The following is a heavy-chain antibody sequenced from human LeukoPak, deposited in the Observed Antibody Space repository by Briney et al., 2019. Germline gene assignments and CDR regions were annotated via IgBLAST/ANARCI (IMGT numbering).Heavy chain of an antibody. J-gene: IGHJ4*02. CDR1: GFTFGDYA. CDR2: IRSKAYGGTT. V-gene: IGHV3-49*03. D-gene: IGHD4-23*01. Sequence: GGSLRLSCTASGFTFGDYAMSWFRQAPGKGLEWVGFIRSKAYGGTTEYAASVKGRFTISRDDSKSIAYLQMNSLKTEDTAVYYCTRDIDYGGNSGYFDYWGQGTLVTVSS. CDR3: TRDIDYGGNSGYFDY.